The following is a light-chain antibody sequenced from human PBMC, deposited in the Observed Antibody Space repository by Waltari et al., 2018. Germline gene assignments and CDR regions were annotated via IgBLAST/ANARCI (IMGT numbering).Light chain of an antibody. CDR3: QHYYDNPFT. V-gene: IGKV1-6*01. CDR1: QNIYSN. CDR2: AAS. Sequence: IKMTNSPSAFSASVGDRVPIACRASQNIYSNLAWYQQKPGKAPKLLIYAASSLQSGIPSRFSGSGSGTDFTLTISSLQPEDSAAYYCQHYYDNPFTFGPGTKLDIK. J-gene: IGKJ3*01.